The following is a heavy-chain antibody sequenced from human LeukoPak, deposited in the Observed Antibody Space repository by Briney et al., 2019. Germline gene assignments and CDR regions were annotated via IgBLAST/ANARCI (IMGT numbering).Heavy chain of an antibody. D-gene: IGHD6-19*01. CDR1: GGSISSYY. V-gene: IGHV4-59*01. CDR2: IYYSGST. J-gene: IGHJ6*03. CDR3: ARGGSSGWGYYYYYMDV. Sequence: PSETLSLTCTVSGGSISSYYWSWIRQPPGKGLEWIGYIYYSGSTNYNPSLKSRVTISVDTSKNQFSLKLSSVTAADTAVYYCARGGSSGWGYYYYYMDVWGKGTTVTISS.